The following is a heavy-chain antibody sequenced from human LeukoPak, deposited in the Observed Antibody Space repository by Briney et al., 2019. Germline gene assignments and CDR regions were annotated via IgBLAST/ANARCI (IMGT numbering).Heavy chain of an antibody. Sequence: LGESLKISCKGSGYSFTSYWISWVRQMPGKGLEWMGRIDPSDSYTNYSPSFQDHVTISADKSISTAYLQWSSLKASDTAIYYCVQGTPLDYWGQGTLVTVSS. V-gene: IGHV5-10-1*01. D-gene: IGHD1-1*01. CDR2: IDPSDSYT. CDR1: GYSFTSYW. J-gene: IGHJ4*02. CDR3: VQGTPLDY.